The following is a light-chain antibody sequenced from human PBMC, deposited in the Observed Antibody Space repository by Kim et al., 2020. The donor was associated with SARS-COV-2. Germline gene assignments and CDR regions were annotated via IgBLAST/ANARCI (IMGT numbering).Light chain of an antibody. CDR3: LQHKSYPLT. J-gene: IGKJ4*01. CDR1: QAISNH. Sequence: DIQMTQSPSAMSASVGDRVTITCRASQAISNHLAWFQQKPGKVPKRLIYAASSLHSGVPSRFSGSGSGTEFALTISSLDPEDLATYYCLQHKSYPLTFGGGTKVDIK. CDR2: AAS. V-gene: IGKV1-17*03.